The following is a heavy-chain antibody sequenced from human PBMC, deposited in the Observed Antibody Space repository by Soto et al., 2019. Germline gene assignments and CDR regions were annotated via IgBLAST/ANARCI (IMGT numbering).Heavy chain of an antibody. J-gene: IGHJ6*02. CDR1: GFTFSSYS. Sequence: RLSCAASGFTFSSYSMNWVRQAPGKGLEWVSYISSSSSTIYYADSVKGRFTISRDNAKNSLYLQMNSLRDEDTAVYYCARDPGVYSNYLRGYYYGMDVWGQGTTVTVSS. V-gene: IGHV3-48*02. D-gene: IGHD4-4*01. CDR2: ISSSSSTI. CDR3: ARDPGVYSNYLRGYYYGMDV.